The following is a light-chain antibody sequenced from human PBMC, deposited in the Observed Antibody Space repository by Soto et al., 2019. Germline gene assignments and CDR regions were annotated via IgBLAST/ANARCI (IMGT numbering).Light chain of an antibody. CDR1: QSISTW. CDR3: QQYNTYPLT. V-gene: IGKV1-5*03. Sequence: DIQMTQSPSTLSASVGDRVTITCRASQSISTWLAWYQQKPGKAPKLLINKASNLEGGVPSRFSGSGSGTEFTITISSLQADDFATYYCQQYNTYPLTFGGGTTVEIK. J-gene: IGKJ4*01. CDR2: KAS.